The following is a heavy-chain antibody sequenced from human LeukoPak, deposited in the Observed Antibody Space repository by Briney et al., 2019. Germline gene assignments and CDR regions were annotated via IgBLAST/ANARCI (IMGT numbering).Heavy chain of an antibody. CDR3: AREREDSIVVVPAALDY. Sequence: GGSVRLSCAASGFTFSSYGIHWARQAPGKGLEWVSYISSSGSTIYYADSVKGRFTISRDNAKNSLYLQMNSLRAEDTAVYYCAREREDSIVVVPAALDYWGQGTLVTVSS. CDR1: GFTFSSYG. V-gene: IGHV3-48*04. D-gene: IGHD2-2*01. J-gene: IGHJ4*02. CDR2: ISSSGSTI.